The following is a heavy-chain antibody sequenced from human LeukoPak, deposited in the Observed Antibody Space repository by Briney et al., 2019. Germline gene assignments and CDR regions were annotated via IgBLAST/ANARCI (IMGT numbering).Heavy chain of an antibody. CDR3: ARDLVYCSGGSCFNWFDP. Sequence: SETLSLTCTVSGGSVSNYYWSWIRQPPGKGLEWIGYIYYSGSTNYNPSLKSRLTISVDTSKNHFSLKLSSVTAADTAVYYCARDLVYCSGGSCFNWFDPWGQGTLVTVSS. J-gene: IGHJ5*02. V-gene: IGHV4-59*02. D-gene: IGHD2-15*01. CDR1: GGSVSNYY. CDR2: IYYSGST.